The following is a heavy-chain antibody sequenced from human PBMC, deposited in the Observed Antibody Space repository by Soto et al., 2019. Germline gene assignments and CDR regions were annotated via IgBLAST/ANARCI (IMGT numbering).Heavy chain of an antibody. CDR3: ARDRAGASSGWYDFDY. V-gene: IGHV1-69*13. J-gene: IGHJ4*02. CDR1: GGTFSSYA. Sequence: SVKVSCKASGGTFSSYAISWVRQAPGQGLEWMGGIIPIFGTANYAQKFQGRVTITADESTSTAYMELSSLRSEDTAVYYCARDRAGASSGWYDFDYWGQGTLVTVSS. CDR2: IIPIFGTA. D-gene: IGHD6-19*01.